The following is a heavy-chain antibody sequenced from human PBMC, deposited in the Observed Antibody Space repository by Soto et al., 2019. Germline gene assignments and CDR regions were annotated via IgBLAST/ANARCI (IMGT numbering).Heavy chain of an antibody. J-gene: IGHJ6*02. V-gene: IGHV1-8*01. Sequence: ASVKVSCKASGYTFTSYDINWVRQATGQGLEWIGWMNPNSGNTGYAQKFQGRVTMTRNTSISTAYMELSSLRSEDTAVYYCTWYSSSWGENYYYYGMDVWGQGTTVTVSS. CDR3: TWYSSSWGENYYYYGMDV. D-gene: IGHD6-13*01. CDR1: GYTFTSYD. CDR2: MNPNSGNT.